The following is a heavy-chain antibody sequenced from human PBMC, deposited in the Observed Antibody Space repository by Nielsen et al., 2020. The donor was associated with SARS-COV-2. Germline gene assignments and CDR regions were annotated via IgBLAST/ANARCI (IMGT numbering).Heavy chain of an antibody. CDR3: ARESGIAAAGIDY. J-gene: IGHJ4*02. CDR2: IKQDGSEK. CDR1: GFTFSSYW. D-gene: IGHD6-13*01. V-gene: IGHV3-7*01. Sequence: GESLKIPCAASGFTFSSYWMSWVRQAPGKGLEWVANIKQDGSEKYYVDSVKGRFTISRDNAKNSLYLQMNSLRAEDTAVYYCARESGIAAAGIDYWGQGTLVTVSS.